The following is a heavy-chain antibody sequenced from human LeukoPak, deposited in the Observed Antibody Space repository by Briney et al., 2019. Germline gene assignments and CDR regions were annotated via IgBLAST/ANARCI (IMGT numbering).Heavy chain of an antibody. CDR3: ARDKAYYYGSGSYYILRPRKGFDY. D-gene: IGHD3-10*01. J-gene: IGHJ4*02. Sequence: PGGSLRLSCAASGFTFSSYSMNWVRQAPGKGLEWVSSISSSSSYIYYADSVKGRFTISRDNAKNSLYLQMNSLRAEDTAVYYCARDKAYYYGSGSYYILRPRKGFDYRGQGTLVTVSS. CDR2: ISSSSSYI. V-gene: IGHV3-21*01. CDR1: GFTFSSYS.